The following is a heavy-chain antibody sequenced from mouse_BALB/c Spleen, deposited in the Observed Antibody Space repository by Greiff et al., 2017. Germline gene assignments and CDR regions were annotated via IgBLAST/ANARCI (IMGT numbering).Heavy chain of an antibody. CDR1: GYTFSSYW. Sequence: QVQLQQPGAELVKPGASVKISCKATGYTFSSYWIEWVKQRPGHGLEWIGEILPGSGSTNYNEKFKGKATFTADTSSNTAYMQLSSLTSEDSAVYYCARSYNWSWFAYWGQGTLVTVSA. V-gene: IGHV1-9*01. CDR3: ARSYNWSWFAY. CDR2: ILPGSGST. D-gene: IGHD1-3*01. J-gene: IGHJ3*01.